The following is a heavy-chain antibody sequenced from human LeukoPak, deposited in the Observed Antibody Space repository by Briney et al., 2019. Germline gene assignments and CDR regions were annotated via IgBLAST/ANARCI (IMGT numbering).Heavy chain of an antibody. D-gene: IGHD2-15*01. V-gene: IGHV1-2*02. J-gene: IGHJ3*02. CDR1: GGTFSSYA. CDR3: AGLDIVVVVAATGDAFDI. CDR2: INPNSGGT. Sequence: ASVKVSCKASGGTFSSYAISWVRQAPGQGLEWMGWINPNSGGTNYAQKFQGRVTMTRDTSISTAYMELSRLRSDDTAVYYCAGLDIVVVVAATGDAFDIWGQGTMVTVSS.